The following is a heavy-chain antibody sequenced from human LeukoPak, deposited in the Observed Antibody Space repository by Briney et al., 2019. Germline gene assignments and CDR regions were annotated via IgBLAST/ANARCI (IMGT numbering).Heavy chain of an antibody. D-gene: IGHD3-10*01. V-gene: IGHV4-4*02. CDR1: GDSISSSNW. J-gene: IGHJ4*02. CDR2: LYHSGTT. Sequence: PSETLSLTCAVSGDSISSSNWWSWVRQPPGKGLEWIGELYHSGTTNYNPSLKSRVTMLVDKSKNHFSLKLSSVTAADTAVYYCARHFGSGSKKYYFDYWGQGTLVTVSS. CDR3: ARHFGSGSKKYYFDY.